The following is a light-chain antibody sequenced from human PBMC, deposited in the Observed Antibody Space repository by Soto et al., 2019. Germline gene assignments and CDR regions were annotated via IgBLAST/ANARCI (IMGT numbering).Light chain of an antibody. CDR3: QQYNVWAGWT. CDR2: GAS. Sequence: TQSPATRSVYPGERATLSCRASQSVSSHLAWYQQKPGQAPRLLIYGASTRATGIPARFSGSGSGTEFTLTISSPQSEDLAVYYCQQYNVWAGWTSGPGTKVDI. CDR1: QSVSSH. J-gene: IGKJ1*01. V-gene: IGKV3-15*01.